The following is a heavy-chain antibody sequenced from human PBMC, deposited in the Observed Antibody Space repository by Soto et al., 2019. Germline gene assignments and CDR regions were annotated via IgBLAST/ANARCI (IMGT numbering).Heavy chain of an antibody. D-gene: IGHD3-3*01. Sequence: SETLSLTCTVSGGSISSGDYYWSWIRQPPGKGLEWIGYIYYSGSTYYNPSLKSRVTISVDTSKNQFSLKLSSVTAADTAVYYCARGAIFGGVTVTNFAYWGQGTLVPVSS. J-gene: IGHJ4*02. V-gene: IGHV4-30-4*01. CDR2: IYYSGST. CDR1: GGSISSGDYY. CDR3: ARGAIFGGVTVTNFAY.